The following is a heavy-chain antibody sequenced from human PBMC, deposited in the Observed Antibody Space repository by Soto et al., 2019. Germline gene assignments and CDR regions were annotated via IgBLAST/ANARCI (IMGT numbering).Heavy chain of an antibody. J-gene: IGHJ6*02. Sequence: QVQLVESGGGVVQPGRSLRLSCAASGFTFSSYAMHWVRQAPGKGLEWVAVISYDGSNKYYADSVKGRFTISRDNSKNTLYLQMNSLRAEDTAVYYCAGEKGGYYYYDGMDVWGQGTTVTVSS. D-gene: IGHD2-15*01. CDR2: ISYDGSNK. V-gene: IGHV3-30-3*01. CDR1: GFTFSSYA. CDR3: AGEKGGYYYYDGMDV.